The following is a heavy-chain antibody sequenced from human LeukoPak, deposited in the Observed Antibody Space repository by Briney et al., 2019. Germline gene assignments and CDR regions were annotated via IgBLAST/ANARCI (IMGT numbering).Heavy chain of an antibody. D-gene: IGHD3-10*01. CDR2: ISHSGST. V-gene: IGHV4-34*01. Sequence: SETLSLTCAVYSGSFSGYYWSWIRQPPGKGLEWIGEISHSGSTNYNPSLKSRVTISVDTSKNQFSLKLSSVTAADTAVYYCARWLGELLYYYYYGMDVWGQGTTVTVSS. J-gene: IGHJ6*02. CDR1: SGSFSGYY. CDR3: ARWLGELLYYYYYGMDV.